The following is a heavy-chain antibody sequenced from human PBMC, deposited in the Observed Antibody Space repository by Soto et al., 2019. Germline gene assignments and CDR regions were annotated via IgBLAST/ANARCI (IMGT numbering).Heavy chain of an antibody. V-gene: IGHV1-2*04. CDR1: GYTFTGYY. Sequence: QVQLVQSGAEVKKPGASVKVSCKASGYTFTGYYMHWVRQAPGQGLEWMGWINPNSGGTNYAQKFQGWVTMTRDTSISTAYMELSRLRSDDTAVYYCARAPSPYCGGDCLTYYFDYWGQGTLVTVSS. J-gene: IGHJ4*02. CDR3: ARAPSPYCGGDCLTYYFDY. CDR2: INPNSGGT. D-gene: IGHD2-21*02.